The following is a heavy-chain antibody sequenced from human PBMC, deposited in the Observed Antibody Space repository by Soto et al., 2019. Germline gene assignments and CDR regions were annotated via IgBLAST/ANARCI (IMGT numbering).Heavy chain of an antibody. CDR3: AILGDADENWFDP. CDR1: GGTFSSYT. J-gene: IGHJ5*02. V-gene: IGHV1-69*08. D-gene: IGHD3-16*01. CDR2: IIPILGTA. Sequence: QVQLVQSGAEVKRPGSSVTVSCRASGGTFSSYTISWVRQAPGQGLESVGRIIPILGTAYYAPMFKDRATIRADRFTSTSHMEMRSLTSEDTAVYYCAILGDADENWFDPWGQGTLVIVSS.